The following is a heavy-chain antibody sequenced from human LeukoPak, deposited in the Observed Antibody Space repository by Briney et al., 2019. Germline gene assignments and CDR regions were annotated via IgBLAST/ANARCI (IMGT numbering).Heavy chain of an antibody. CDR3: ASRTNSWYYFDY. J-gene: IGHJ4*02. CDR1: GFTFSNYG. CDR2: ISYDVNER. Sequence: PGGSLRLSCAASGFTFSNYGIHWVRQAPGKGLEWVAVISYDVNERYYADSVKGRFTISRDNSKNTLYLQMNSLRPEDTAVYYCASRTNSWYYFDYWGQGTLVTVSS. D-gene: IGHD4-11*01. V-gene: IGHV3-30-3*01.